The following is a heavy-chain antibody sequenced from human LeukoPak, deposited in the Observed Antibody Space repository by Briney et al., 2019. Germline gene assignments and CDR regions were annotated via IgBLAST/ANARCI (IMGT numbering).Heavy chain of an antibody. J-gene: IGHJ6*03. CDR2: FYTSGST. CDR3: ARHRERESSWPLYMDV. Sequence: TSETLSLTCTVSGGSISSYYWSWIRQPAGKGLEWIGRFYTSGSTNYNPSLKSRVTISVDTSKNQFSLKLSSVTAADTAVYYCARHRERESSWPLYMDVRGKGTTVTVSS. V-gene: IGHV4-4*07. CDR1: GGSISSYY. D-gene: IGHD6-13*01.